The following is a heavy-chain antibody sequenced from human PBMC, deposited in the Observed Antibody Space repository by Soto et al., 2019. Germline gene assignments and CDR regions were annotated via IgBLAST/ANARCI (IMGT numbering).Heavy chain of an antibody. V-gene: IGHV4-30-4*01. Sequence: SETLSLTCTVSGGSISSGDYYWSWIRQPPGKGLEWIGYIYYSGSTYYNPSLKSRVTISVDTSKNQFSLKLSSETAADTAVYYCAGPTHYYYGMDVWGQGTTVTVSS. D-gene: IGHD2-15*01. CDR3: AGPTHYYYGMDV. J-gene: IGHJ6*02. CDR2: IYYSGST. CDR1: GGSISSGDYY.